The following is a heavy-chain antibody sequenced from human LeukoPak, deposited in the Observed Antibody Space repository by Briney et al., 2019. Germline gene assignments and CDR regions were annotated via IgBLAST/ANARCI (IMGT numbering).Heavy chain of an antibody. V-gene: IGHV4-30-2*03. D-gene: IGHD1-1*01. CDR3: ARQYFYNWNDETADAFDI. CDR2: IYYSGST. J-gene: IGHJ3*02. CDR1: GGSTSSGGYS. Sequence: SETLSLTCAVSGGSTSSGGYSWSWIRQPPGKGLEWIGYIYYSGSTYYNPSLKSRVTISVDTSKNQFSLKLSSVTAADTAVYYCARQYFYNWNDETADAFDIWGQGTMVTVSS.